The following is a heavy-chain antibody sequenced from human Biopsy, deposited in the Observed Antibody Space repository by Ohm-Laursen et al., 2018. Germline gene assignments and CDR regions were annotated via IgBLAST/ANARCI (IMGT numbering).Heavy chain of an antibody. CDR1: GYSIKSGYN. Sequence: GTLSLTWSVSGYSIKSGYNWGWIRQPPGKGLEWIGNIYHRGSNYYNPSLKSRVTISVKKSKNQFSLKVSSVTAADTAVYYCARLEWRDTFFDFWGQGRLVTVSS. D-gene: IGHD3-3*01. CDR3: ARLEWRDTFFDF. J-gene: IGHJ4*02. V-gene: IGHV4-38-2*01. CDR2: IYHRGSN.